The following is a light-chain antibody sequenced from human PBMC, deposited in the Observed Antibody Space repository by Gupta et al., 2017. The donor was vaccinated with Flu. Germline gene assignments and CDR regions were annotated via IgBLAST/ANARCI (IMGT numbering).Light chain of an antibody. CDR2: DAS. CDR1: QSLSRNPLASS. V-gene: IGKV3-20*01. Sequence: EVVLTQSPGTLSLSPGERATLSCRASQSLSRNPLASSLGWYQQKPGQAPRLLIYDASSRVTGVPDRFTGSGSGTDFTLTISRLEPEDFAVYYCQQYGSSVWTFGQGTKVEIK. CDR3: QQYGSSVWT. J-gene: IGKJ1*01.